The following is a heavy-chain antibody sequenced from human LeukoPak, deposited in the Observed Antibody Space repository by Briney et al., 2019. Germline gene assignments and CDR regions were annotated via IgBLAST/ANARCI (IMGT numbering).Heavy chain of an antibody. J-gene: IGHJ4*02. CDR3: ARDPNYGG. Sequence: GGSLRLSCAASGFTFSSYWMHWVRQAPGKGLVWVLRINSDGSSTSYADSVKGRFTISRDNAKNTLCLQMNSLRAEDTAVYYCARDPNYGGWGQGTLVTVSS. V-gene: IGHV3-74*01. CDR1: GFTFSSYW. D-gene: IGHD1-7*01. CDR2: INSDGSST.